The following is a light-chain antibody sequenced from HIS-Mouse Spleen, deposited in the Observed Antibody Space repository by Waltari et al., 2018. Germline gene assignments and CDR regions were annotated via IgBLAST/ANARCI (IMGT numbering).Light chain of an antibody. Sequence: QSALTQPPSASGSPGQSVTLSCTGTSRDVGGYNYVPGYQQHPGKAPKLMISEVSKRPSGVPDRFSGSKSGNTASLTVSGLQAEDEADYYCSSYAGSNNVVFGGGTKLTVL. CDR3: SSYAGSNNVV. CDR2: EVS. V-gene: IGLV2-8*01. J-gene: IGLJ2*01. CDR1: SRDVGGYNY.